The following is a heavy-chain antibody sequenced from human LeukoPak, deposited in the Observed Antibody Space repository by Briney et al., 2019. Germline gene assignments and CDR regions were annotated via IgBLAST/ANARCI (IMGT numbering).Heavy chain of an antibody. CDR2: INSDGSST. D-gene: IGHD4-17*01. Sequence: GGSLRLSCAASGFTFSSYWMHWVRQAPGKGLVWVSRINSDGSSTYYVDSVKGRFTISRDNAKNTLYLQMNSLRAEDTAVYYCVRAHGDRAGLWDYWGQGTLVTVSS. J-gene: IGHJ4*02. CDR3: VRAHGDRAGLWDY. V-gene: IGHV3-74*01. CDR1: GFTFSSYW.